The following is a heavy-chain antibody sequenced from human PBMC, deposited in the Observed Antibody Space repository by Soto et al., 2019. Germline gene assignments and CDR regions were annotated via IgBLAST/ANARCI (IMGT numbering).Heavy chain of an antibody. CDR1: GFTFTSSA. Sequence: ASVKVSCKASGFTFTSSAVQWVRQARGQRLEWIGWIVVGSGNTNYAQKFQERVTITRDMSTSTAYMELSSLRSEDTAVYYCAADXYDFWSGPAADYYGMDVWGQGTTVTVSS. CDR3: AADXYDFWSGPAADYYGMDV. D-gene: IGHD3-3*01. J-gene: IGHJ6*02. CDR2: IVVGSGNT. V-gene: IGHV1-58*01.